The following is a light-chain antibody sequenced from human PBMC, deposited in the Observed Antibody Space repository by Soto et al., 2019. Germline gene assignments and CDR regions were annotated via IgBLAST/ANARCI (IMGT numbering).Light chain of an antibody. Sequence: QSALTQPASVSGSPGQSITISSTGTSSDIGAFTSVSWYQQHPGKAPKLIIYDIIHRPSGVSDRFSGSKSVNTASLTISGLQPEDEATYHCSSYSRSTTLVVFGGGTKLTVL. CDR3: SSYSRSTTLVV. CDR1: SSDIGAFTS. CDR2: DII. V-gene: IGLV2-14*03. J-gene: IGLJ2*01.